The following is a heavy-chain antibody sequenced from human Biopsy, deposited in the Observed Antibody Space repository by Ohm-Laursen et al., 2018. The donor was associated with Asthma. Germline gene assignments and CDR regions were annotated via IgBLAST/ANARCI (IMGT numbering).Heavy chain of an antibody. CDR3: ARVASYGDIYFAIDV. CDR2: IYYSGTT. Sequence: TLSLTCSLSSGSGGYMRSGNYYWGWIRQPPGKGLEWIGSIYYSGTTYYNPSLESRVTVSADTSKNQFSLKLTSVTAADTAVYFCARVASYGDIYFAIDVWGPGTTVSV. V-gene: IGHV4-39*01. J-gene: IGHJ6*02. D-gene: IGHD4-17*01. CDR1: SGSGGYMRSGNYY.